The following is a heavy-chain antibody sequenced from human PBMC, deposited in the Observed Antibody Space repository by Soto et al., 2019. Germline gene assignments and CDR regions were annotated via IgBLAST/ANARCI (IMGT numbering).Heavy chain of an antibody. CDR3: AHTTLPPFWMVRGANFDY. CDR1: GFSLSTSGVG. V-gene: IGHV2-5*02. D-gene: IGHD3-10*01. CDR2: IYWDDDK. J-gene: IGHJ4*02. Sequence: SGPTLVTPTQTLTLTCTFSGFSLSTSGVGVGWIRQPPGKALEWLALIYWDDDKRYSPSLKSRLTITKDTSKNQVVLTMTNMDPVDTATYYCAHTTLPPFWMVRGANFDYWGQGTLVTVSS.